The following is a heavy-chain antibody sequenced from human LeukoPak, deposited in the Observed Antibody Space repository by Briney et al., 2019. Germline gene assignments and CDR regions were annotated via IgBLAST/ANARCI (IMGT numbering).Heavy chain of an antibody. CDR1: GYTFTSNY. V-gene: IGHV1-46*01. CDR3: ARDGSGSRVMSY. D-gene: IGHD3-10*01. Sequence: ASVKVSCKAFGYTFTSNYMHWVRQAPGQGPEWMGVISPSGGSTTYAQKFQGRVTLTRDMSTSTAYMELSSLRSEDTAVYYCARDGSGSRVMSYWGQGTLVTVSS. J-gene: IGHJ4*02. CDR2: ISPSGGST.